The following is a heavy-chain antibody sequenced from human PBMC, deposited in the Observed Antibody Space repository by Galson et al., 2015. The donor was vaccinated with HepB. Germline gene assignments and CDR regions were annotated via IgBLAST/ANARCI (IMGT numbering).Heavy chain of an antibody. CDR3: TRLNTVTKDY. D-gene: IGHD4-11*01. J-gene: IGHJ4*02. CDR1: GFTFSGSA. V-gene: IGHV3-73*01. Sequence: SLRLSCAASGFTFSGSAMHWVRQASGKGLEWVGRIRSKANSYAKAYAASVKGRFTISRDDSKNTAYLQMNSLKTEDTAVYYCTRLNTVTKDYWGQGTLVTVSS. CDR2: IRSKANSYAK.